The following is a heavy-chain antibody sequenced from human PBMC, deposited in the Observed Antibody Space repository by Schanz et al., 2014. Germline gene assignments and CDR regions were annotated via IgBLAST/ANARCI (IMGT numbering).Heavy chain of an antibody. J-gene: IGHJ6*02. CDR2: MNPNSGTT. CDR1: GYTLTNFD. V-gene: IGHV1-8*01. D-gene: IGHD3-9*01. Sequence: QVQLVQSGAEVKKPGASVKVSCKASGYTLTNFDINWVRQAPGQGLEWMGWMNPNSGTTGYAQKFQGRVTMTRNTSTSTAYMELRGLRSDDTAVYYCARVQDDILTGSEYYYGMDVWGQGTTVTVSS. CDR3: ARVQDDILTGSEYYYGMDV.